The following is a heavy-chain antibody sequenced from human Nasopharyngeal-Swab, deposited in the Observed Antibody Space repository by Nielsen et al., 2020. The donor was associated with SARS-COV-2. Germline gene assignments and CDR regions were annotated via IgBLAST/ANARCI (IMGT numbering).Heavy chain of an antibody. V-gene: IGHV1-24*01. D-gene: IGHD1-26*01. CDR1: GYTLTELS. CDR2: FDPEDGET. Sequence: ASVKVSCKVSGYTLTELSMRWVRQAPGKGLEWMGGFDPEDGETIYAQKFQGRVTMTEDTSTDTAYMELSSLRSEDTAVYYCATDLPVRRSEWELLQAPYYYYGMDVWGQGTTVTVSS. CDR3: ATDLPVRRSEWELLQAPYYYYGMDV. J-gene: IGHJ6*02.